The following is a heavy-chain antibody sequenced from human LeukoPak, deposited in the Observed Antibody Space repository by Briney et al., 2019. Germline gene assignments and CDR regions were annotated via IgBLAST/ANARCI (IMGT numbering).Heavy chain of an antibody. J-gene: IGHJ6*03. V-gene: IGHV1-2*02. D-gene: IGHD5-18*01. CDR1: GYTFTGYY. Sequence: ASVKVSCEASGYTFTGYYMHWVRQAPGQGLEWMGWINPNSGGTNYAQKFQGRVTMTRDTSISTAYMELSRLRSDDTAVYYCARGVLWLYYYYYMDVWGKGTTVTVSS. CDR2: INPNSGGT. CDR3: ARGVLWLYYYYYMDV.